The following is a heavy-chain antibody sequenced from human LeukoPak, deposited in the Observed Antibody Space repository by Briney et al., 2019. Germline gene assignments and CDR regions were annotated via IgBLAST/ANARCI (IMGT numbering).Heavy chain of an antibody. CDR2: ISTDNGDT. D-gene: IGHD3-3*01. V-gene: IGHV1-18*01. J-gene: IGHJ4*02. CDR1: GYSFTTYG. Sequence: ASLMVSCKPSGYSFTTYGIGWVRQAPGQGLEWMGLISTDNGDTNYAPNFQGRVAMTTDTSTSTAYMELRSLRSDDTAVYYCARFWSGYLPDYWGQGTLVTVSS. CDR3: ARFWSGYLPDY.